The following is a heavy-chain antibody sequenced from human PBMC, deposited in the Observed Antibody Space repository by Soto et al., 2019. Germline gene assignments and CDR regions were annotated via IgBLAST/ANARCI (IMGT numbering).Heavy chain of an antibody. J-gene: IGHJ4*02. D-gene: IGHD6-13*01. CDR1: GFTFSSYS. CDR3: ARVHGKAAAGSLDY. V-gene: IGHV3-21*01. CDR2: ISSSSSYI. Sequence: EVQLVESGGGLVKPGGSLRLSCAASGFTFSSYSMNWVRQAPGKGLEWVSSISSSSSYIYYADSVKGRFTISRDNAKNSLYLQMNSLRAEDTAVYYCARVHGKAAAGSLDYWDQGTLVTVSS.